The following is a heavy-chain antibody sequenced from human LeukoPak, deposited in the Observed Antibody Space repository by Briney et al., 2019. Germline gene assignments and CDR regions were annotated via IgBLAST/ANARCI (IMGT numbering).Heavy chain of an antibody. J-gene: IGHJ3*02. CDR2: LIPIFGTA. D-gene: IGHD2-15*01. Sequence: SVKVSCKASGGTFSSYAISWVRQAPGHGLEWMGGLIPIFGTANYAQKFQGRVTITADESTSTAYMELSSLRSEDTAVYYCASSSGRTAVLRASHLFDIWGQGTMVTVSS. CDR3: ASSSGRTAVLRASHLFDI. CDR1: GGTFSSYA. V-gene: IGHV1-69*01.